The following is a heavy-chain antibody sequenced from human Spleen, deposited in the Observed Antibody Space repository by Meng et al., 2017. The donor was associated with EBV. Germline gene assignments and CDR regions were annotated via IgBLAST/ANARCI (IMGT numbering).Heavy chain of an antibody. J-gene: IGHJ5*02. D-gene: IGHD3-16*02. Sequence: QLQESGPGLVKPSQTLSLTCAVSGGSISSDDYYWSWFRQPPGKGLEWIGYIHYSGRTYHNPSLKSRVTISVDTSKNQFSLKLGSVTAADTAVYYCAREVIRNWFDPWGQGTLVTVSS. CDR2: IHYSGRT. CDR3: AREVIRNWFDP. CDR1: GGSISSDDYY. V-gene: IGHV4-30-4*01.